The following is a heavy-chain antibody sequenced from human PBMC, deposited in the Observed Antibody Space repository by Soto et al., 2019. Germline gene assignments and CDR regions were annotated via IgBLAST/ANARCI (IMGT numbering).Heavy chain of an antibody. J-gene: IGHJ3*02. Sequence: TSETLSLTCTVSGGSISSYYWSWIRQPPGKGLEWIGYIYYSGSTNYNPSLKSRVTISVDTSKNQFSLKLSSVTAADTAVYYCASYGSGSYGNDAFDIWGQGTMVTVSS. V-gene: IGHV4-59*01. D-gene: IGHD3-10*01. CDR3: ASYGSGSYGNDAFDI. CDR1: GGSISSYY. CDR2: IYYSGST.